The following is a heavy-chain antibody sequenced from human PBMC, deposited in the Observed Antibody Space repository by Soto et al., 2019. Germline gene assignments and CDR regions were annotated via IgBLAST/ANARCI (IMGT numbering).Heavy chain of an antibody. CDR2: INPNSGGT. J-gene: IGHJ3*02. V-gene: IGHV1-2*02. D-gene: IGHD2-21*02. Sequence: SXKXSCRAYGYTFSXSYIHWLLQAPGQALEWMGCINPNSGGTKYAQKFEDRVTMTRATSIGTAYMEVIRLTSDDTDVYYCARDDGQSRDIFDIWGQGTMVTVS. CDR1: GYTFSXSY. CDR3: ARDDGQSRDIFDI.